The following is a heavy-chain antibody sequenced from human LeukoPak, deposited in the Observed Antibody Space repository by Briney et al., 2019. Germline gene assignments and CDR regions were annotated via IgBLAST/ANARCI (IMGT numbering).Heavy chain of an antibody. D-gene: IGHD5-24*01. Sequence: ASVKVSCKASGGTFSSYAISWVRQAPGQWLEWMGGIIPIFGTANYAQKFQGRVTITADESTSTAYMELSSLRSEDTAVYYCARGKEMATIAYFGYWGQGTLVTVSS. CDR2: IIPIFGTA. V-gene: IGHV1-69*13. J-gene: IGHJ4*02. CDR3: ARGKEMATIAYFGY. CDR1: GGTFSSYA.